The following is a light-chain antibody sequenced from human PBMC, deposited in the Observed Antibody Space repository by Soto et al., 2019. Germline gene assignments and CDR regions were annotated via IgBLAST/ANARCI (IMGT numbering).Light chain of an antibody. CDR2: EVS. J-gene: IGLJ1*01. CDR1: SSDVGGYNY. CDR3: SSYTSSSTYV. Sequence: QSVLTQPASVSGSPGQSITISCTGTSSDVGGYNYVSWSQQHPGKAPQLMIYEVSNRPSGVSNRFSGSKSRNTASLTISGLQAEDEADYYCSSYTSSSTYVFGTGTKVTVL. V-gene: IGLV2-14*01.